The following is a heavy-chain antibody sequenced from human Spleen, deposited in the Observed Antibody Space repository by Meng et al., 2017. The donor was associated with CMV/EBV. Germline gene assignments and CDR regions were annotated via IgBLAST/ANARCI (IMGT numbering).Heavy chain of an antibody. CDR3: AKVCTTVWSACD. CDR2: VSVGGGRT. CDR1: GCTFSSYA. V-gene: IGHV3-23*01. Sequence: SCAASGCTFSSYAMSWVRQAPGKGLEWVSSVSVGGGRTDYADSVRGRFTISRDNSKNTLYLQMNSLRAEDTAMYYCAKVCTTVWSACDWGQGTLVTVSS. J-gene: IGHJ4*02. D-gene: IGHD3-3*01.